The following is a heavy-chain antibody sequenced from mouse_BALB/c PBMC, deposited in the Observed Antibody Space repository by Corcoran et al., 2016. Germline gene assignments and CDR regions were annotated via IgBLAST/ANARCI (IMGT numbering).Heavy chain of an antibody. CDR3: ARSLRLLAMDY. D-gene: IGHD1-2*01. Sequence: QIPLVQSGPELKKPVETVKISCKASGYTFTNYGMNWVKQAPGKGLKWMGWINTYTGEPTYADDFKGRFAFSLENSASTAYLQINNLKNEDTATYFCARSLRLLAMDYWGQGTSVTVS. V-gene: IGHV9-3-1*01. CDR2: INTYTGEP. CDR1: GYTFTNYG. J-gene: IGHJ4*01.